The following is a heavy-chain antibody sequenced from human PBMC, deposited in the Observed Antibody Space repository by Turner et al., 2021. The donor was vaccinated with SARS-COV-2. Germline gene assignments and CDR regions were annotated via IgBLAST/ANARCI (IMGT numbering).Heavy chain of an antibody. V-gene: IGHV4-39*01. D-gene: IGHD6-13*01. J-gene: IGHJ2*01. Sequence: QLQLQESGPGLVKPSETLSLTCTVSGGSISSSSYYWGWIRQPPGKGLEWIGSIYYSGSTYHDPSLKSRVTISVDTSKNQFSLKLSSVTAADTAVYYCATLVARQLVKAGWYFDLWGRGTLVTVSS. CDR3: ATLVARQLVKAGWYFDL. CDR2: IYYSGST. CDR1: GGSISSSSYY.